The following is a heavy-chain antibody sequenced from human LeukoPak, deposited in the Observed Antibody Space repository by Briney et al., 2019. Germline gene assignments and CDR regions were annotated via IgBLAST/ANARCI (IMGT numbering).Heavy chain of an antibody. CDR1: GFTFSSYW. CDR3: ARVEGYSGYDSMYYFDY. J-gene: IGHJ4*02. CDR2: IKQDGSEK. V-gene: IGHV3-7*01. D-gene: IGHD5-12*01. Sequence: GALRLSCAASGFTFSSYWMSWVRQAPGKGLEWVANIKQDGSEKYYVDSVKGRFTISRDNAKNSLYLQMNSLRAEDTDVYYCARVEGYSGYDSMYYFDYWGQGTLVTVSS.